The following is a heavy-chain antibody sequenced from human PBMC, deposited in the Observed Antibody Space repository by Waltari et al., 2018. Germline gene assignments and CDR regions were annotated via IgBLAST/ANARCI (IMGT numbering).Heavy chain of an antibody. CDR2: ISGSGGSK. CDR3: AKPIIAAAGTRSPRGYFDY. J-gene: IGHJ4*02. CDR1: GFTFSSYA. D-gene: IGHD6-13*01. V-gene: IGHV3-23*01. Sequence: EVQLLESGGGLVQPGGSLRLSCAASGFTFSSYAMSWVRQAPGKGLEWVSAISGSGGSKYYADSVKGRFTISRDNSKNTLYLQMNSLRAEDTAVYYCAKPIIAAAGTRSPRGYFDYWGQGTLVTVSS.